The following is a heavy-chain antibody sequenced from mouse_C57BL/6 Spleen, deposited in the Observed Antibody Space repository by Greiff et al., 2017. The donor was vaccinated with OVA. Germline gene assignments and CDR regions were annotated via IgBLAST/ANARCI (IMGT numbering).Heavy chain of an antibody. CDR2: IRLKSDNYAT. Sequence: EVMLVESGGGLVQPGGSMKLSCVASGFTFSNYWMNWVRQSPEKGLEWVAQIRLKSDNYATHYAESVKGRFTISRDDSKSSVYLQMNNLRAEDTGIYYCTGPYYSPYWYFDVWGTGTTVTVSS. V-gene: IGHV6-3*01. J-gene: IGHJ1*03. D-gene: IGHD1-1*01. CDR1: GFTFSNYW. CDR3: TGPYYSPYWYFDV.